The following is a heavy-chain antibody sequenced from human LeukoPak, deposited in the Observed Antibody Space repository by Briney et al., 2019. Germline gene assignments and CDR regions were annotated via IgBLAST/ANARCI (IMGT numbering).Heavy chain of an antibody. CDR1: GFTVSSNY. J-gene: IGHJ6*03. D-gene: IGHD3-3*01. CDR2: IYSGGST. V-gene: IGHV3-53*01. CDR3: ARDRFFYDFWSGRYYYMNV. Sequence: GGSLRLSCAASGFTVSSNYMSWVRQAPGKGLEWVSVIYSGGSTYYADSVKGRFTISRDNSKNTLYLQMNSLRAEDTAVYYCARDRFFYDFWSGRYYYMNVWGKGTTVTVSS.